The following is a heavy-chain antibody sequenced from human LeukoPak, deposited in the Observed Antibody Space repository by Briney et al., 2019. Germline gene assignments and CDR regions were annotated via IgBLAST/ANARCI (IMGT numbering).Heavy chain of an antibody. J-gene: IGHJ4*02. Sequence: GGSLRLSCAASGFTVSSNYMSWVRQAPGKGLEWASVIYSGGSTYYADSVKGRFTISRDNSKNTLYLQMNSLRAEDTAVYYCARDAVAGTQGFDYWGQGTLVTVSS. D-gene: IGHD6-19*01. V-gene: IGHV3-53*01. CDR3: ARDAVAGTQGFDY. CDR2: IYSGGST. CDR1: GFTVSSNY.